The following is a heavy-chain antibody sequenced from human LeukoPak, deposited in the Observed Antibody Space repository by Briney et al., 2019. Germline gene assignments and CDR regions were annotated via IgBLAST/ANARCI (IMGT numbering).Heavy chain of an antibody. CDR1: GFTFSSYE. CDR3: ARDPGYGDYYFDY. J-gene: IGHJ4*02. V-gene: IGHV3-48*03. Sequence: GGSLRLSCAASGFTFSSYEMNWVRQAPGKGLEWVSYISSSGSTIYYADSVKGRFTISRDNAKNSLYLQMNSLRAEDTALYYCARDPGYGDYYFDYWGQGTLVTVSS. CDR2: ISSSGSTI. D-gene: IGHD4-17*01.